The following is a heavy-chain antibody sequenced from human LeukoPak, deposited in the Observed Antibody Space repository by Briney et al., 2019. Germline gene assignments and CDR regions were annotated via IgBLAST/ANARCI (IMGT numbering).Heavy chain of an antibody. CDR2: ISSSSSYI. J-gene: IGHJ5*02. CDR3: ARDLMRT. Sequence: GGSLRLSCAASGFTFSSYSMNWVRQSPGKGLESVSSISSSSSYIYYADSVKARFTTSRDNAKNSLYLQMNSLRAEDTAVYYCARDLMRTWGQGTLVTVSS. V-gene: IGHV3-21*01. CDR1: GFTFSSYS. D-gene: IGHD3-16*01.